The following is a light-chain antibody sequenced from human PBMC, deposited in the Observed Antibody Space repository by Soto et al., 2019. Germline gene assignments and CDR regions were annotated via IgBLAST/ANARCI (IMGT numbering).Light chain of an antibody. CDR2: GAS. Sequence: DMQMTQSPSSLSASVGDRVTITCRASQSINRNLNWFQQKPGKAPKLLIYGASNLSSGVPSRFSGSGSGTDFTLTISSLQPEDFATYFCQMSYSRSTSAFGPGTKVDIK. CDR1: QSINRN. V-gene: IGKV1-39*01. J-gene: IGKJ3*01. CDR3: QMSYSRSTSA.